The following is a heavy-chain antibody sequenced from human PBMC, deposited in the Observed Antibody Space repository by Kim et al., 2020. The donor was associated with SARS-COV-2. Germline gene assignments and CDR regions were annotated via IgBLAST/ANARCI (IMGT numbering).Heavy chain of an antibody. D-gene: IGHD2-8*01. CDR1: GFTFDDYA. CDR3: AKEAGILVRSEGYFDL. V-gene: IGHV3-9*01. CDR2: ISWKSDNI. Sequence: GGSLRLSCAASGFTFDDYAMHWVRQAPGKGLEWVSGISWKSDNIGYADSVKGRFTISRDNANHSLYLEMNSLRPEDTALYYCAKEAGILVRSEGYFDLWGRGTLVTVSS. J-gene: IGHJ2*01.